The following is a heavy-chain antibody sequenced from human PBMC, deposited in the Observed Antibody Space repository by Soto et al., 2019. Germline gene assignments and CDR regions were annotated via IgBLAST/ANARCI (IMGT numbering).Heavy chain of an antibody. Sequence: QVQLVESGGGVVQPGRSLRLSCATSGFRFSSYGMHWVRQAPDKGLEWVAFIWYDGSNKYYADSAKGRFTISRDNSKSTLYLQMNSLRSEDTAVYYCARDSGGSSWYFDYWGQGTLVTVSS. CDR2: IWYDGSNK. CDR3: ARDSGGSSWYFDY. J-gene: IGHJ4*02. D-gene: IGHD6-13*01. V-gene: IGHV3-33*01. CDR1: GFRFSSYG.